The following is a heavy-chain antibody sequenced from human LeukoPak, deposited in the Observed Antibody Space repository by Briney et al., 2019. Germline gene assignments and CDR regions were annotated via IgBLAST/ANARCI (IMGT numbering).Heavy chain of an antibody. CDR3: AKDVVRGSGRINWFDP. CDR1: GFTFSTYS. V-gene: IGHV3-21*04. Sequence: GGSLRLSCAASGFTFSTYSMNWVRQAPGKGLEWVSSITRSSSYIYYADTVRGRFTISRDTSKNMVYLQMNSLRAEDTAVYYCAKDVVRGSGRINWFDPWGQGTLVTVSS. D-gene: IGHD3-10*01. J-gene: IGHJ5*02. CDR2: ITRSSSYI.